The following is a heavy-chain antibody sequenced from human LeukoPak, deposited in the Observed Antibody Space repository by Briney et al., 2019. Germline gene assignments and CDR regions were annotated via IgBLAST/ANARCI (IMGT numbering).Heavy chain of an antibody. D-gene: IGHD3-10*01. CDR3: ARGSYYYGSGYYYMDV. CDR1: GFTFSSYA. Sequence: GGSLRLSCAAPGFTFSSYAMHWVRQAPGKGLEWVAVISYDGSNKYYADSVKGRFTISRDNSKNTLYLQMNSLRAEDTAVYYCARGSYYYGSGYYYMDVWGKGTTVTVSS. V-gene: IGHV3-30*04. J-gene: IGHJ6*03. CDR2: ISYDGSNK.